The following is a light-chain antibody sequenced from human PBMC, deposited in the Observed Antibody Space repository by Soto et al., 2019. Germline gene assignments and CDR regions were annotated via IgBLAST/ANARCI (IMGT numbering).Light chain of an antibody. Sequence: DIQMTQSPSSVSASVGDRVTITCRASQGISDWLAWYQQKPGKAPKLLIYATSSLLSGVPSRFSGSGSGTDFTLIISSLQPEDFATYYCQQATSFPFTFGPGTKVDIK. V-gene: IGKV1-12*01. CDR1: QGISDW. J-gene: IGKJ3*01. CDR2: ATS. CDR3: QQATSFPFT.